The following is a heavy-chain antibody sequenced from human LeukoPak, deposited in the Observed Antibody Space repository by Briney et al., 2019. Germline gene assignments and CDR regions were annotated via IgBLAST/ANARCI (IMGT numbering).Heavy chain of an antibody. Sequence: GGSLRLSCAASGFKFSDYAMNWVRQAPGKGLEWVSGMSGTGGTSYYADSAKGRFTISRDNSKSTLDLQMNSLRAEDTAVYYCAKLNDFWSGDYWGQGTLVTVSS. V-gene: IGHV3-23*01. CDR2: MSGTGGTS. J-gene: IGHJ4*02. CDR3: AKLNDFWSGDY. CDR1: GFKFSDYA. D-gene: IGHD3-3*01.